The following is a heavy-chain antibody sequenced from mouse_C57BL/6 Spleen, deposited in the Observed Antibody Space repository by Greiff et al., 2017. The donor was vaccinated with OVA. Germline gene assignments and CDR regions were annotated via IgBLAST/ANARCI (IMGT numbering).Heavy chain of an antibody. Sequence: VHVKQSGPELVKPGASVKIPCKASGYTFTDYNMDWVKQSHGKSLEWIGDINPNNGGTIYNQKFKGKATLTVDKSSSTAYMELRSLTSEDTAVYYCARRDYYGSSHYYFDYWGQGTTLTVSS. V-gene: IGHV1-18*01. CDR2: INPNNGGT. CDR3: ARRDYYGSSHYYFDY. CDR1: GYTFTDYN. D-gene: IGHD1-1*01. J-gene: IGHJ2*01.